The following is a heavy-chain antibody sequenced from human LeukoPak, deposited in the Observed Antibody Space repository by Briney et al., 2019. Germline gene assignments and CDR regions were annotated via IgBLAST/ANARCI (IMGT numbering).Heavy chain of an antibody. CDR3: ARGYSRAAFDI. D-gene: IGHD2-15*01. Sequence: GGSLRLSCAASGFTFRNYLMNWVRQAPGKGLEWVSFISSTGGTIYYADSVKGRFTVSRDNGENSLFPQMNSLRVEDTALYYCARGYSRAAFDIWGQGTVVAVSS. J-gene: IGHJ3*02. CDR1: GFTFRNYL. CDR2: ISSTGGTI. V-gene: IGHV3-48*01.